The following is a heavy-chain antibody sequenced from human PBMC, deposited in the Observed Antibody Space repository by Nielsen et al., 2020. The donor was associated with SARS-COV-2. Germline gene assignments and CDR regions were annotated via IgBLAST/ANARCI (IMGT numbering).Heavy chain of an antibody. CDR3: ARAYYYDSSGYYYYFDY. D-gene: IGHD3-22*01. Sequence: GESLKISCAASGFTFSSYGMHWVRQAPGKGLEWVAVISYDGSNKYYADSVKGRFTISRDNSKNTLYLQMNSLRAEDTAVYYCARAYYYDSSGYYYYFDYWGQGTLVTVSS. CDR2: ISYDGSNK. V-gene: IGHV3-30*03. J-gene: IGHJ4*02. CDR1: GFTFSSYG.